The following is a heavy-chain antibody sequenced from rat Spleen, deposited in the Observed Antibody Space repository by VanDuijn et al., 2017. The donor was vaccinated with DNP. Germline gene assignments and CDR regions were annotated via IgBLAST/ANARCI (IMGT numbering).Heavy chain of an antibody. D-gene: IGHD4-3*01. CDR3: VRWNSGHVDY. Sequence: EVHLVESGGGLVQPGGSLKLFCAASGFTFSDYYMAWVRQAPTRGLEWVAYIGSDGYAPYYGVSVKGRFTISRDNAKSTLYLQMNSLRSEDMATYYCVRWNSGHVDYWGQGVMVTVSS. CDR2: IGSDGYAP. J-gene: IGHJ2*01. CDR1: GFTFSDYY. V-gene: IGHV5-22*01.